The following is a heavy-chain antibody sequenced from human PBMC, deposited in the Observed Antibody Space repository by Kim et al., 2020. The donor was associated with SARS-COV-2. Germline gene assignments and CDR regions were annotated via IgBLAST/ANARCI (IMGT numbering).Heavy chain of an antibody. J-gene: IGHJ4*02. CDR1: GGSISSGGYY. Sequence: SETLSLTCTVSGGSISSGGYYWSWIRQHPGKGLEWIGYIYYSGSTYYNPSLKSRVTISVDTSKNQFSMKLSSVTAADTAVYYCASLAVAGRVRTGGFDYWGQGTLVTVSS. CDR3: ASLAVAGRVRTGGFDY. CDR2: IYYSGST. V-gene: IGHV4-31*03. D-gene: IGHD6-19*01.